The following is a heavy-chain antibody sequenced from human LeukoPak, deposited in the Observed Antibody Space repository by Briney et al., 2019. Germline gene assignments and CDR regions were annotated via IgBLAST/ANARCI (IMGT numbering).Heavy chain of an antibody. V-gene: IGHV3-33*01. J-gene: IGHJ5*02. CDR1: GFTFSSYG. CDR3: AREAKVLRYFDWYIDP. D-gene: IGHD3-9*01. CDR2: IWYDGSNK. Sequence: PGGSLRLSCAASGFTFSSYGMHWVRQAPGKGLEWVAVIWYDGSNKYYAVSVKGRFTISRDNSKNTLYLQMNSLRAEDTAVYYCAREAKVLRYFDWYIDPWGQGTLVTVSS.